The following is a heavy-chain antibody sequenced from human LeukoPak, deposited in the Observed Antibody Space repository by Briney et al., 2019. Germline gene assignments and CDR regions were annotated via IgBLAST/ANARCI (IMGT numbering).Heavy chain of an antibody. V-gene: IGHV3-7*05. Sequence: PGGSLRLSWVASGXSFGNYWMAWVRQAPGKGQEWVANMKHDGIEKYHVDSLKGRFTISRDNTKNSLYLHMSSLRVEDTAVYYCAREGREGYNYPALDFWGQGILVTVSS. J-gene: IGHJ4*02. CDR3: AREGREGYNYPALDF. D-gene: IGHD5-24*01. CDR1: GXSFGNYW. CDR2: MKHDGIEK.